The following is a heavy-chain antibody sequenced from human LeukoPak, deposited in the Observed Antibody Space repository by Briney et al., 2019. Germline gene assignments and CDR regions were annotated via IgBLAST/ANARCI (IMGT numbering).Heavy chain of an antibody. D-gene: IGHD2-15*01. J-gene: IGHJ4*02. CDR1: GGSISSGSYY. V-gene: IGHV4-61*02. CDR3: ATVDLNCSGGSCYSSFDY. Sequence: PSQTLSLTCTVSGGSISSGSYYWTWIRQPAGKGLEWIGRIYTSGSTNYNPSLNSRVTISLDTSKNQFSLKLSSVTAADTAVYYCATVDLNCSGGSCYSSFDYWGQGTLVTVSS. CDR2: IYTSGST.